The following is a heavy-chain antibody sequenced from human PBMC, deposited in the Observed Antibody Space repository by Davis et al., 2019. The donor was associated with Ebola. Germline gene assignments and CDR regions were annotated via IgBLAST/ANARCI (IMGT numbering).Heavy chain of an antibody. CDR2: INHSGST. Sequence: SETLSLTCTVSGGSISGYYWSWIRQPPGKGLEWIGEINHSGSTNYNPSLKSRVTISVDTSKNQFSLKLSSVTAADTAVYYCARGRGSSWSRAGRFDYWGQGTLVTVSS. CDR3: ARGRGSSWSRAGRFDY. V-gene: IGHV4-34*01. J-gene: IGHJ4*02. D-gene: IGHD6-13*01. CDR1: GGSISGYY.